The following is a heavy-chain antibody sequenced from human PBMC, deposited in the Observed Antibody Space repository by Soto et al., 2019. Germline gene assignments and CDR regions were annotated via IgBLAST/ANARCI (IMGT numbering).Heavy chain of an antibody. D-gene: IGHD2-15*01. CDR3: ARGPIYCSGGSCYQDIDAFDI. CDR1: GYTFTSYY. Sequence: ASVKVSCKAPGYTFTSYYMHWVRQAPGQGLEWMGIINPSGGSTSYAQKFQGRVTMTRDTSTSTVYMELSSLRSEDTAVYYCARGPIYCSGGSCYQDIDAFDIWGQGTMVTVSS. V-gene: IGHV1-46*03. CDR2: INPSGGST. J-gene: IGHJ3*02.